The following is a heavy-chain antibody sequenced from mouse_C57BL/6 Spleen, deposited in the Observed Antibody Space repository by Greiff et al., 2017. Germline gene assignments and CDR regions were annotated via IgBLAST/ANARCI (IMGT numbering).Heavy chain of an antibody. Sequence: EVQLVESGGGLVKPGGSLKLSCAASGFTFSDYGMHWVRQAPEKGLEWVAYISSGSSTIYYADTVKGRFTISRDNAKNTLFLQMTSLRSEDTAMFYCARGTTDRPPAYWGQGTLVTVSA. CDR3: ARGTTDRPPAY. CDR1: GFTFSDYG. D-gene: IGHD1-1*01. CDR2: ISSGSSTI. J-gene: IGHJ3*01. V-gene: IGHV5-17*01.